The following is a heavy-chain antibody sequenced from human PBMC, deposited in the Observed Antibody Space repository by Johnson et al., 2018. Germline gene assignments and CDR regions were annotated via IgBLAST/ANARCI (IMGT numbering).Heavy chain of an antibody. J-gene: IGHJ3*02. CDR3: ARGDREIAVAGRDAFDI. V-gene: IGHV1-69*01. D-gene: IGHD6-19*01. CDR2: IIPIFGTA. Sequence: QVQLVESGAEVKKPGSSVKVSCKASGGTFSSYAISWVRQAPGQGLEWMGGIIPIFGTANYAQKFQGRVTITADESTSTAYMELSSLRSEDTAVYYCARGDREIAVAGRDAFDIWGQGTMVTVSS. CDR1: GGTFSSYA.